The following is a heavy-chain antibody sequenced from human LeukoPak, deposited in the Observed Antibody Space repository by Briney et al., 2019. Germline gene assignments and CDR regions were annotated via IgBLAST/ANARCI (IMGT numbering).Heavy chain of an antibody. CDR2: IYYSGST. D-gene: IGHD3-22*01. CDR3: ARSPYYYDSSGYFTTGYYMDV. CDR1: GGSISSYY. V-gene: IGHV4-59*12. J-gene: IGHJ6*03. Sequence: PSETLSLTCTVSGGSISSYYWSWIRQPPGKGLEWIGYIYYSGSTNYNPSLKSRVTISVDTSKNQFSLKLSSVTAADTAVYYCARSPYYYDSSGYFTTGYYMDVWGKGTTVTISS.